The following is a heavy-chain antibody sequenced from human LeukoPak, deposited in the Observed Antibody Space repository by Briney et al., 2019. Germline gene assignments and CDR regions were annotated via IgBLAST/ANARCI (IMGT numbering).Heavy chain of an antibody. CDR1: GGSFSGYY. CDR2: INHSGST. Sequence: PSETLSLTCAVYGGSFSGYYWSWIRQPPGKGLEWIGEINHSGSTNYNPSLKSRVTISVDTSKNQFSLKLSSVTAADTAVYYCARRKDMVRGVTHYYYYYMDVWGKGTTVTISS. J-gene: IGHJ6*03. CDR3: ARRKDMVRGVTHYYYYYMDV. D-gene: IGHD3-10*01. V-gene: IGHV4-34*01.